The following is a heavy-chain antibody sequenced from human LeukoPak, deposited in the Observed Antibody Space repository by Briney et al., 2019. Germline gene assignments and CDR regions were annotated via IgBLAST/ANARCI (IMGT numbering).Heavy chain of an antibody. CDR2: VHRDGYSI. Sequence: GGSLRLSCAASGFPFSSYAMYWVRQAPGKGLVWVARVHRDGYSISYADSVRGRFTISRDNAKDTLYLHMNSLRPEDTAVYYCARAQVGAPTDFWGQGTLVTVSS. V-gene: IGHV3-74*01. J-gene: IGHJ4*02. CDR3: ARAQVGAPTDF. D-gene: IGHD1-26*01. CDR1: GFPFSSYA.